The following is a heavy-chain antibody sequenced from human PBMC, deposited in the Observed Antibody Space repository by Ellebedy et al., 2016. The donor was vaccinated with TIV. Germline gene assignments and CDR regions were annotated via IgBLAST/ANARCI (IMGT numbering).Heavy chain of an antibody. Sequence: GSLRLSCTVSGGSISRYYWSWIRQPPRKGLEWIGYIYYSGSTNYNPSLKSRVTISVDTSKNQFSLKLSSVTAADTAVYYCARVPYCSGGSCYSGGLWFDPWGQGTLVTVSS. CDR1: GGSISRYY. D-gene: IGHD2-15*01. CDR3: ARVPYCSGGSCYSGGLWFDP. J-gene: IGHJ5*02. V-gene: IGHV4-59*01. CDR2: IYYSGST.